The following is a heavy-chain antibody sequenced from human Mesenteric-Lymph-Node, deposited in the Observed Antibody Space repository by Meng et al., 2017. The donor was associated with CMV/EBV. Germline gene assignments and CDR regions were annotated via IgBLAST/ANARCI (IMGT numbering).Heavy chain of an antibody. D-gene: IGHD5-18*01. CDR1: GGSISSSSYY. CDR3: AREGGYTYGLDY. CDR2: IYYSGTT. J-gene: IGHJ4*02. V-gene: IGHV4-61*05. Sequence: SETLSLTCTVSGGSISSSSYYWGWIRQPPGKGLEWIGDIYYSGTTNYNPSLKSRVTMLVDTSKNQFSLKLSSVTAADTAVYYCAREGGYTYGLDYWGQGTLVTVSS.